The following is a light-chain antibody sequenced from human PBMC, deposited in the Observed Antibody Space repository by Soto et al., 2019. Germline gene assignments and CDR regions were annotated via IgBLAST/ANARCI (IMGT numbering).Light chain of an antibody. CDR2: AAS. J-gene: IGKJ1*01. V-gene: IGKV1-6*01. CDR3: LQNYTYPRT. CDR1: QAIRDD. Sequence: IQMTQSPSSLSASVGDRVTITCRASQAIRDDLAWYQQKPGKAPNLLIYAASNLQSGVPSRFSGSGSGTDFTLTISSLQPEDFATYYCLQNYTYPRTFAQGTKVDI.